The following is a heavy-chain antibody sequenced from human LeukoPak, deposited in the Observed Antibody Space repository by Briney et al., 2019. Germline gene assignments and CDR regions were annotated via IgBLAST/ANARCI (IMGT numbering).Heavy chain of an antibody. V-gene: IGHV3-11*06. CDR1: GFTFSDYY. CDR3: ARDQTGGSGSYTIHYFDY. CDR2: ISSSSSYT. J-gene: IGHJ4*02. Sequence: PGGSLRLSCAASGFTFSDYYMSWIRQAPGKGPEWVSYISSSSSYTNYADSVKGRFTISRDNAKNSLYLQMNSQRAEETAVYYCARDQTGGSGSYTIHYFDYWGQGPLVTVSS. D-gene: IGHD3-10*01.